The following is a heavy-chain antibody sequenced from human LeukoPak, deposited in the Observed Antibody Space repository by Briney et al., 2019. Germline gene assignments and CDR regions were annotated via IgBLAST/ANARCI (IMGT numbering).Heavy chain of an antibody. CDR3: ARVFTVTTTSDY. CDR2: INTDGSST. CDR1: GFTFSSYW. D-gene: IGHD4-17*01. J-gene: IGHJ4*02. Sequence: PGGSLRLSCAASGFTFSSYWMHWVRQAPGKGLVWVSRINTDGSSTSYADSVEGRFTISRDNAKNTLYLQMNSLRAEDTAVYYCARVFTVTTTSDYWGQGTLVTVSS. V-gene: IGHV3-74*01.